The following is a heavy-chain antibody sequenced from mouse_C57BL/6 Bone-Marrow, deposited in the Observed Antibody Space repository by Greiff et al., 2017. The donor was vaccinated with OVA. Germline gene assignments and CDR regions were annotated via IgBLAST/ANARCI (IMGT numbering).Heavy chain of an antibody. CDR2: IWSGGST. CDR1: GFSLTSYG. J-gene: IGHJ4*01. CDR3: ASKGYYAMDY. V-gene: IGHV2-2*01. Sequence: VKLQQSGPGLVQPSQSLSITCTVSGFSLTSYGVHWVRQSPGKGLEWLGVIWSGGSTDYNAAFISRLSISKDNSKSQVFFKMNSLQADDTAIYYWASKGYYAMDYWGQGTSVTVSS.